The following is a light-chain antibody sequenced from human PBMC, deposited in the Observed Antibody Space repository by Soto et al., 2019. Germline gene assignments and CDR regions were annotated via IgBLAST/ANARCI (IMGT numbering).Light chain of an antibody. J-gene: IGKJ5*01. CDR1: QTISNY. Sequence: DIQMTQSPSSLSASVGDRVTITCRPSQTISNYLNWYQKKPGKAPKLLIYAASSLQRGVPSRFSGSGSGTDFTLTIGGLQPEDFATYYCQQSYSPPPITFGQGRRLEIK. V-gene: IGKV1-39*01. CDR2: AAS. CDR3: QQSYSPPPIT.